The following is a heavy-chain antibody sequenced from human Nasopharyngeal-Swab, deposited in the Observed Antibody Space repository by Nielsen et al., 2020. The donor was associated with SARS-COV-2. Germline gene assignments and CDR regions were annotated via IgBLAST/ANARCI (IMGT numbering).Heavy chain of an antibody. V-gene: IGHV1-18*01. CDR3: ARGGVADKSEGIDY. CDR2: ISAYNGNT. CDR1: GFTFTSSA. Sequence: ASVKASCKASGFTFTSSAVHRVRQAPGQGLEWMGWISAYNGNTNYAQKLQGRVTMTTDTSTSTAYMELRSLRSDDTAVYYCARGGVADKSEGIDYWGQGTLVTVSS. D-gene: IGHD2-15*01. J-gene: IGHJ4*02.